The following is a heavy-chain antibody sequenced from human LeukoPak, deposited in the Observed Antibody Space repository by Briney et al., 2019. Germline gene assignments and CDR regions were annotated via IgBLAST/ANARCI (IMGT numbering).Heavy chain of an antibody. J-gene: IGHJ4*02. V-gene: IGHV3-48*01. CDR2: ISSGRSTI. Sequence: GGSLRLSCAASGFTFSSYSMNWVRQAPGKGLEWISYISSGRSTIYYAASVKGRFTISRDNAKNSLSLQMNRLKAEDTAVYYCARDIHTVTSGREYWGQGTLVTVSS. D-gene: IGHD4-17*01. CDR1: GFTFSSYS. CDR3: ARDIHTVTSGREY.